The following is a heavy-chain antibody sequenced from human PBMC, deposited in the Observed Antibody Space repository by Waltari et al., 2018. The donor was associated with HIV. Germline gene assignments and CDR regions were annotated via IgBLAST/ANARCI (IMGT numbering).Heavy chain of an antibody. D-gene: IGHD3-3*01. V-gene: IGHV1-69*01. CDR2: IIPIFGTA. Sequence: QVQLVQSGAEVKKPGSSVKVSCKASGGTFSSYAISWVRQAPGQGLEWMGGIIPIFGTANYAQKFQGRVTITADESTSTAYMELSSLRSEDTAVYYCARDDYDFWRGGPGYYYYGMDVWGQGTTVTVSS. CDR3: ARDDYDFWRGGPGYYYYGMDV. CDR1: GGTFSSYA. J-gene: IGHJ6*02.